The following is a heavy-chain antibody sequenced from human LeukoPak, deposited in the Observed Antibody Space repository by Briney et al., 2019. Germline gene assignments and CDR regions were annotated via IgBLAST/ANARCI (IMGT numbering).Heavy chain of an antibody. CDR3: ARENDRYGRIDY. D-gene: IGHD5-18*01. CDR1: GGSISSYY. CDR2: IYYSGST. J-gene: IGHJ4*02. Sequence: SETLSLTCTVSGGSISSYYWSWIRQPPGKGLEWIGYIYYSGSTNYNPSLKSRVIISIDTSKNQFSLRLSSVTAADTAVYYCARENDRYGRIDYWGQGTQVTVSS. V-gene: IGHV4-59*01.